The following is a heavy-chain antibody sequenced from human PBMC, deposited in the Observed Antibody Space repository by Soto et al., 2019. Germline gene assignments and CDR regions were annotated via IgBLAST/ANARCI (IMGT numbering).Heavy chain of an antibody. V-gene: IGHV4-59*01. D-gene: IGHD2-15*01. Sequence: SETLSLTCTVSGGSISSYYWSWIRQPPGKGLEWIGYIYYSGSTNYNPSLKSRVTISVDTSKNQFSLKLSSVTAADTAVYYCARVFETQVVVAATRPYNWFDPWGQGTLVTVSS. CDR2: IYYSGST. J-gene: IGHJ5*02. CDR3: ARVFETQVVVAATRPYNWFDP. CDR1: GGSISSYY.